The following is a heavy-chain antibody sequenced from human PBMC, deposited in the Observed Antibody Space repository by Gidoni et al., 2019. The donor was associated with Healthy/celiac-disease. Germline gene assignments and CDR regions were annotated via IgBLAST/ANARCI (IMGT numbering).Heavy chain of an antibody. CDR3: TTLNYYDSSGYYNEFDY. J-gene: IGHJ4*02. V-gene: IGHV3-15*01. D-gene: IGHD3-22*01. CDR1: GFTFSNAW. Sequence: EVQLVESGGGLVKPGGSLRLSCAASGFTFSNAWMSWVRQAPGKGLEWVGRIKSKTDGGTTDYAAPVKGRFTISRDDSKNTLYLQMNSLKTEDTAVYYCTTLNYYDSSGYYNEFDYWGQGTLVTVSS. CDR2: IKSKTDGGTT.